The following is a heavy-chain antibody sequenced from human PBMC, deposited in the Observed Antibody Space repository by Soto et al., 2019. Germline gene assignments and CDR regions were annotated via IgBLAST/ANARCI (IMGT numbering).Heavy chain of an antibody. D-gene: IGHD1-26*01. Sequence: QVQLVDSGGGVVQPGRSLRVSCAASGFTFSRYGMYWVRQAPGKGLEWVAAISYDGSNKYYADSGKGRFTISRDNSKNTLYLQLNSLRGEDTAVYYCAKGSYSGIYSDFDYWGQGTLVTVSS. V-gene: IGHV3-30*18. CDR2: ISYDGSNK. CDR1: GFTFSRYG. CDR3: AKGSYSGIYSDFDY. J-gene: IGHJ4*02.